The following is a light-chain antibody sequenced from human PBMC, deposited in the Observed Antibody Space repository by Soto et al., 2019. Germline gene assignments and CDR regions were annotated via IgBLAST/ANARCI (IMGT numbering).Light chain of an antibody. CDR2: DDN. V-gene: IGLV3-21*02. J-gene: IGLJ2*01. CDR3: QVWHSGVDWV. Sequence: SYELTQPPSVSVAPGQTAGITCGGNNIGSKSVHWYQQKPGQAPVLVVYDDNDRPSGIPERFSGSDSGNTATLTISRVEAGDEADYYCQVWHSGVDWVFGGGTKVTVL. CDR1: NIGSKS.